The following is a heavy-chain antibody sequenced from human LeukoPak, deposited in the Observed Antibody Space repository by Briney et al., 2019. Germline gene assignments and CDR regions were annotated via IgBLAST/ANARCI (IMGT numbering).Heavy chain of an antibody. D-gene: IGHD4-11*01. V-gene: IGHV1-46*03. J-gene: IGHJ5*02. Sequence: ASVKVSCKASGFFFTSDYMHLVRQAPGQGPEWVGIINPSDGSTSYAQEFQGRVTMTRDTSTSTVYMELSSLRSEDTAFYYCTRGPLTTVRYNWFDPWGQGTLVTVSS. CDR2: INPSDGST. CDR1: GFFFTSDY. CDR3: TRGPLTTVRYNWFDP.